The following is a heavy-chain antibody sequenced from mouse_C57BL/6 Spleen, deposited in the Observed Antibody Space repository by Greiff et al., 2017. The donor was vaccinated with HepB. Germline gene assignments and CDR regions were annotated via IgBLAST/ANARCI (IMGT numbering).Heavy chain of an antibody. V-gene: IGHV1-69*01. CDR3: ARGDYYGPYAMDY. D-gene: IGHD1-1*01. CDR1: GYTFTSYW. Sequence: QVQLKQPGAELVMPGASVKLSCKASGYTFTSYWMHWVKQRPGQGLEWIGEIDPSDSYTNYNQKFKGKSTLTVDKSSSTAYMQLSSLTSEDSAVYYCARGDYYGPYAMDYWGQGTSVTVSS. CDR2: IDPSDSYT. J-gene: IGHJ4*01.